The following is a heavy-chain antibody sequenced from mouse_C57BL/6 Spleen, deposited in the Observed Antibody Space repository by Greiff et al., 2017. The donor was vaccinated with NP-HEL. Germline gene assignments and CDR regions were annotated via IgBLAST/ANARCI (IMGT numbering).Heavy chain of an antibody. Sequence: DVHLVESGGGLVKPGGSLKLSCAASGFTFSDYGMHWVRQAPEKGLEWVAYISSGSSTIYYADTVKGRFTISRDNAKNTLFLQMTSLRSEDTAMYYCAKDYGSSLAWFAYWGQGTLVTVSA. CDR2: ISSGSSTI. CDR3: AKDYGSSLAWFAY. J-gene: IGHJ3*01. V-gene: IGHV5-17*01. D-gene: IGHD1-1*01. CDR1: GFTFSDYG.